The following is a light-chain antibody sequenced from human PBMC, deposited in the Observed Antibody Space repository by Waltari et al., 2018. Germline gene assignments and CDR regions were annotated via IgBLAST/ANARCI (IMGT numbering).Light chain of an antibody. CDR2: RNN. V-gene: IGLV1-47*01. Sequence: QSVLTQPPSASGTPGQRVTISCSGRSSNIGSNSLYWYQQPPGAAPKLLIYRNNQRPSGVPDRFSGSKSGTSASLAISGLRSEDEADYYCAAWDDSLSGRVFGGGTKLTVL. CDR1: SSNIGSNS. J-gene: IGLJ3*02. CDR3: AAWDDSLSGRV.